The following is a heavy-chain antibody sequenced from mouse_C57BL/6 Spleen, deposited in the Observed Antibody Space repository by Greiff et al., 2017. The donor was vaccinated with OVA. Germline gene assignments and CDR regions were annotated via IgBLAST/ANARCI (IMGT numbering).Heavy chain of an antibody. CDR1: GYTFTSYW. Sequence: VQLQQPGAELVMPGASVKLSCKASGYTFTSYWMHWVKQRPGQGLEWIGEIDPSDSYTNYNQKFKGKSTLTVDKSSSTAYMQLSSLTSDDSAVYSCARSPGNHYAMDYWGQGTSVTVSS. J-gene: IGHJ4*01. V-gene: IGHV1-69*01. CDR2: IDPSDSYT. D-gene: IGHD2-1*01. CDR3: ARSPGNHYAMDY.